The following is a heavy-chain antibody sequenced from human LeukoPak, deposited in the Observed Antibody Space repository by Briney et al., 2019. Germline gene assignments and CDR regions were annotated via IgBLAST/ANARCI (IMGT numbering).Heavy chain of an antibody. D-gene: IGHD3-10*01. CDR1: GFTFSSYA. J-gene: IGHJ6*02. V-gene: IGHV3-23*01. CDR3: AKLTSASGAYGVDV. CDR2: ISGSGGSK. Sequence: PGGSLRLSCAASGFTFSSYAMNWVRQAPGKGLEWVSTISGSGGSKHYADSVEGRFTISRDNSKNTVYLQMISLRAEDTAIYYCAKLTSASGAYGVDVWGQGTTVTVSS.